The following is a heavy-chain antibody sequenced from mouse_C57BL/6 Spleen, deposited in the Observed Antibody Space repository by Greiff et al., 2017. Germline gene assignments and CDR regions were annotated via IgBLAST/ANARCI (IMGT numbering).Heavy chain of an antibody. CDR1: GYSFTGYF. D-gene: IGHD1-2*01. CDR3: AREVLRHFDY. CDR2: INPYNGDT. Sequence: VQLQQSGPELVKPGDSVKISCKASGYSFTGYFMNWVMQSHGKSLEWIGRINPYNGDTFYNQKFKGKATWTVDKSSSTAHMELRSLTSEDSEVYECAREVLRHFDYWGQGTTLTVSS. V-gene: IGHV1-20*01. J-gene: IGHJ2*01.